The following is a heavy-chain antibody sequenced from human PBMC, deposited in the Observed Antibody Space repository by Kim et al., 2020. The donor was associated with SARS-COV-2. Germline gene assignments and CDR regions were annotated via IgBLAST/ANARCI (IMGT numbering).Heavy chain of an antibody. CDR2: ISWNSGSI. CDR3: AKARGYYDILTGYRYYYYGMDV. J-gene: IGHJ6*02. D-gene: IGHD3-9*01. V-gene: IGHV3-9*01. Sequence: GGSLRLSCAASGFTFDDYAMHWVRQAPGKGLEWVSGISWNSGSIGYADSVKGRFTISRDNAKNSLYLQMNSLRAEDTALYYCAKARGYYDILTGYRYYYYGMDVWGQGTTVTVSS. CDR1: GFTFDDYA.